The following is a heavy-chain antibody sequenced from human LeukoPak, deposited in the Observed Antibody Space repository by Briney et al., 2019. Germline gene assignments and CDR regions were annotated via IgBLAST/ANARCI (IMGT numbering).Heavy chain of an antibody. D-gene: IGHD4-17*01. CDR2: INSDGGST. J-gene: IGHJ6*03. V-gene: IGHV3-74*01. CDR3: ARSGDLGYYYMDV. Sequence: PGGSLRVSCAASGFTFSHYWMHWVRQGPGKGLVWVSRINSDGGSTDYADSVKGRFTISRDNAENTLYLQMNSLRAEDTAVYYCARSGDLGYYYMDVWGKGTTVTVSS. CDR1: GFTFSHYW.